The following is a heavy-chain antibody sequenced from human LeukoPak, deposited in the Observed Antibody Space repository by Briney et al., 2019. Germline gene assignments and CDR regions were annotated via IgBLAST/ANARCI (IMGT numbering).Heavy chain of an antibody. Sequence: GGSLRLSCAASGFTFDDYAMHWVRQAPGKGLEWVSGISWNSGSIGYADSVKGRFTISRDNAKNSLYLQMNSLRAEDTAVYYCARDHYYGSGFDYWGQGTLVTVSS. CDR2: ISWNSGSI. D-gene: IGHD3-10*01. CDR1: GFTFDDYA. J-gene: IGHJ4*02. CDR3: ARDHYYGSGFDY. V-gene: IGHV3-9*01.